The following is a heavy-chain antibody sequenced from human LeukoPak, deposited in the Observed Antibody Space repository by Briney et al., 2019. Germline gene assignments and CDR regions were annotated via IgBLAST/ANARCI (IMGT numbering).Heavy chain of an antibody. D-gene: IGHD3-22*01. V-gene: IGHV3-21*01. CDR3: ARDDSSGISHDH. CDR2: ISSSSSYI. CDR1: GFTFSSYS. Sequence: PGGSLRLSCAASGFTFSSYSMNWVRQAPGKGLEWVSSISSSSSYIYYADSVKGRFTISRDNAKNSLYLQMNSLRAEDTAVYYCARDDSSGISHDHWGQGTLVTVSS. J-gene: IGHJ4*02.